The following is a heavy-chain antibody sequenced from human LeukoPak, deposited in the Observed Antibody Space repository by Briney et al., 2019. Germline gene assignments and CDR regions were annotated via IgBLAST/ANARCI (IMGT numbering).Heavy chain of an antibody. Sequence: GGSLRLSCAASGFTFSSYSMNWVRQAPGKGLEWVSSISSSSSYIYYADSVKGRFTISRDNAKNSLYLQMNSLRAEDTAVYYCARDTTLYYYDTHMDVWGKGTTVTVSS. CDR1: GFTFSSYS. D-gene: IGHD3-22*01. CDR2: ISSSSSYI. CDR3: ARDTTLYYYDTHMDV. V-gene: IGHV3-21*01. J-gene: IGHJ6*03.